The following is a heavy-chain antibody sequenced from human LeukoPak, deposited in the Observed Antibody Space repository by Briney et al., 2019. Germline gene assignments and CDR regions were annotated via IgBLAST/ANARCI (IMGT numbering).Heavy chain of an antibody. D-gene: IGHD6-19*01. V-gene: IGHV4-59*01. J-gene: IGHJ4*02. CDR2: IYYRGST. CDR3: ARDWGSSGGLGVGY. Sequence: SETLSLTCTVSGGSISSYFWSWIRQPPGKGLEWIGYIYYRGSTNYNPSLKSRVTISVDTSKNQFSLKLSSVTAADTAVYYCARDWGSSGGLGVGYWGQGTLVTVSS. CDR1: GGSISSYF.